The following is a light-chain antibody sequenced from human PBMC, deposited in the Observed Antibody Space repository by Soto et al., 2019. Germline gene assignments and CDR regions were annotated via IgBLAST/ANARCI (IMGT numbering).Light chain of an antibody. CDR1: SGSVSTNYY. Sequence: QLVVTQEPSFSVSPGGTVTLTCGLSSGSVSTNYYPSWYQQTPGQAPRTLIYNTYTRSSGVPDRFSASILGDKAALTITGAQADDESDYYCVLYMGSGIAVFGGGTKLTVL. CDR2: NTY. CDR3: VLYMGSGIAV. J-gene: IGLJ2*01. V-gene: IGLV8-61*01.